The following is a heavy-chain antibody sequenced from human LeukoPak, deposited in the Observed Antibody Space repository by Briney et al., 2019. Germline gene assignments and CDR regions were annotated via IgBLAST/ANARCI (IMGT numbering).Heavy chain of an antibody. CDR2: MNPNSGNT. D-gene: IGHD4-17*01. CDR1: GYTFTSYD. CDR3: ARGIDSVTTGYAFDI. J-gene: IGHJ3*02. V-gene: IGHV1-8*01. Sequence: ASVKVSCKASGYTFTSYDINWVRQTTGQGLEWMGWMNPNSGNTGYAQKFQGRVTMTRNTSISTAYMELSSLRSEDMAVYYCARGIDSVTTGYAFDIWGQGTMVTVSS.